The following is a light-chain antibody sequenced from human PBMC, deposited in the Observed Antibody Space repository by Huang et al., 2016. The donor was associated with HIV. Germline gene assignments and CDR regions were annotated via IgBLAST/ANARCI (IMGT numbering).Light chain of an antibody. V-gene: IGKV3-15*01. CDR3: QQYNSWPPSIT. Sequence: EVVMTQSPATLAVSPGERATLPCRASQSITSNLAWYQQKPGQAPRLLIYGASTRAPDTPARFRGSGSATEFTLTISSLQSEDFAIYYCQQYNSWPPSITFGQGTRLEIK. J-gene: IGKJ5*01. CDR2: GAS. CDR1: QSITSN.